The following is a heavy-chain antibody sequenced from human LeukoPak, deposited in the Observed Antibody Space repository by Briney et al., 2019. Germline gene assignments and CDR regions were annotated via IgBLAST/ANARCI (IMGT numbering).Heavy chain of an antibody. V-gene: IGHV3-13*01. CDR2: IGTAGDT. CDR1: GFTFSSYD. D-gene: IGHD5-12*01. CDR3: AREYGATIYISPMDY. Sequence: PGGSLRLSCAASGFTFSSYDMHWVRQATGKGLEWVSAIGTAGDTYYPGSVKGRFTISRENAKNSLYLQMNSLRAEDTAVYYCAREYGATIYISPMDYWGQGTLVTVSS. J-gene: IGHJ4*02.